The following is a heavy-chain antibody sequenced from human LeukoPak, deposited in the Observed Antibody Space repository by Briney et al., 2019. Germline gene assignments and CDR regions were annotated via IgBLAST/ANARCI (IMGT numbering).Heavy chain of an antibody. CDR3: AREGYYDSGSPPTFYFDS. V-gene: IGHV3-66*03. D-gene: IGHD3-10*01. Sequence: GGSLRLSCAASGLTGSHNYVSWVRQAPGKGLEWVSAIHTSGDTCYADSVKGRFTISRDNSRNTLYLQMKSLRPEDTAIYYCAREGYYDSGSPPTFYFDSWGQGTLVTVSS. J-gene: IGHJ4*02. CDR2: IHTSGDT. CDR1: GLTGSHNY.